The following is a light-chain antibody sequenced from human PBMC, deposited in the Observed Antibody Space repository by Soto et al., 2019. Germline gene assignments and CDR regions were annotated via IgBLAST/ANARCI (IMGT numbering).Light chain of an antibody. V-gene: IGLV2-14*01. Sequence: QSALTQPASVSGSPGQSITISCTGSSSDVGGHNYVSWYQQRPGKAPKLTIYEVTKRPSGVSNRFSGSKSGNTASLTISGLQAEDEADYYCSSYTFTSTLYVFGTGTKVTVL. CDR1: SSDVGGHNY. CDR3: SSYTFTSTLYV. CDR2: EVT. J-gene: IGLJ1*01.